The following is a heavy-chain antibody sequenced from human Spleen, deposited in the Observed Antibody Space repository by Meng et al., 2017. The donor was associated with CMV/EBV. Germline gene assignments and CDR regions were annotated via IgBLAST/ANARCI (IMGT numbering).Heavy chain of an antibody. CDR3: ARVDILTGPPDH. CDR1: GFTFGDYA. CDR2: ITWNSGSF. J-gene: IGHJ4*02. Sequence: SLKISCVGYGFTFGDYAMHWVRQAPGKGLEWLSGITWNSGSFGYADFVEGRFTISRDNAKNSLYLQMNSLRTEDTAIYFCARVDILTGPPDHWGQGTLVTVSS. V-gene: IGHV3-9*01. D-gene: IGHD3-9*01.